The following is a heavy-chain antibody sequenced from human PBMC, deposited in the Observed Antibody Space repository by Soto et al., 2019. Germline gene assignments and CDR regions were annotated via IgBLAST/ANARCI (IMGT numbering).Heavy chain of an antibody. J-gene: IGHJ4*02. CDR2: ISGSGANT. CDR3: AMTKTLGGGQQVG. V-gene: IGHV3-23*01. CDR1: GFTFSSIA. Sequence: EVQLLESGGGLVQPGGSLRLSCAASGFTFSSIAMSWVRQAPGKGLEWVSAISGSGANTYYADSVMGRFTISRDTSKNTLYMKMKGVRAEDKAISNCAMTKTLGGGQQVGWGQGTLVTVSS. D-gene: IGHD3-16*01.